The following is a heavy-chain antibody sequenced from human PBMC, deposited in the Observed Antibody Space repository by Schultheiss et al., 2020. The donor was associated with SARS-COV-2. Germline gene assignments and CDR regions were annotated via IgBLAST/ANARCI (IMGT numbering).Heavy chain of an antibody. J-gene: IGHJ4*02. CDR3: TTQQLVFDY. V-gene: IGHV3-15*07. CDR1: GFTFSSYS. D-gene: IGHD6-13*01. Sequence: GESLKISCAASGFTFSSYSMNWVRQAPGKGLEWVGHIKSKTDGGTTDYAAPVKGRFTISRDDSKNTLYLQMNSLKTEDTAVYYCTTQQLVFDYWGQGTLVTVSS. CDR2: IKSKTDGGTT.